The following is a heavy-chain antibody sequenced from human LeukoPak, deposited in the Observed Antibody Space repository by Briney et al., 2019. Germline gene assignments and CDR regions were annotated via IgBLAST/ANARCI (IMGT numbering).Heavy chain of an antibody. V-gene: IGHV1-46*01. J-gene: IGHJ4*02. CDR3: ARDWQWLPEPA. CDR1: GFTFTSYY. Sequence: ASVKVSCKASGFTFTSYYMHWVRQAPGQGLEWMGIINPSGGSTSYAQKFQGRVTMTRDTSTSTVYMELSSLRSEDTAVYYCARDWQWLPEPAWGQGTLVTVSS. CDR2: INPSGGST. D-gene: IGHD6-19*01.